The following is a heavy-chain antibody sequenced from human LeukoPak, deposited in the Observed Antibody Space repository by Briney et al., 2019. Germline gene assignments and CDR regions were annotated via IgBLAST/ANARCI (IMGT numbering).Heavy chain of an antibody. CDR3: AEPATIAAPTVQVRRHFDL. Sequence: PGGSLRLSCAASGFTFSSYAMSWVRQAPAKGLEWVSAISGSGGSTYYADSVKGRFTISRDNSKNTLYLQMNSLRAEDTAVYYCAEPATIAAPTVQVRRHFDLWGRGTLVTVSS. CDR2: ISGSGGST. V-gene: IGHV3-23*01. CDR1: GFTFSSYA. J-gene: IGHJ2*01. D-gene: IGHD6-6*01.